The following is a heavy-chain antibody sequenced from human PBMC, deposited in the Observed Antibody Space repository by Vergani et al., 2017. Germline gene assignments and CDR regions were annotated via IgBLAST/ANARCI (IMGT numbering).Heavy chain of an antibody. CDR1: GFTFSSYG. V-gene: IGHV3-15*01. Sequence: VQLVESGGGVVQPGRSLRLSCAASGFTFSSYGMHWVRQAPGKGLEWVGRIKSKTDGGTTDYAAPVKGRFTISRDDSKNTLYLQMNSLKTEDTAVYYCTTDNSGSYGAFDYWGQGTLVTVSS. J-gene: IGHJ4*02. CDR2: IKSKTDGGTT. CDR3: TTDNSGSYGAFDY. D-gene: IGHD1-26*01.